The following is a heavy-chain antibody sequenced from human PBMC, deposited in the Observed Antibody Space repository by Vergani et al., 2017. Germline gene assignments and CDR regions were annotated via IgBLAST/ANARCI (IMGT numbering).Heavy chain of an antibody. V-gene: IGHV4-39*01. CDR3: ASQGPYSSSPAFDY. Sequence: QLQLQESGPGLVKPSETLSLTCTVSGGSISSSSYYWGWIRQPPGKGLEWIGSIYYSGSTYYNPSFKSRFTISVDTSKNQFSLKLSSVTAAATAVYYCASQGPYSSSPAFDYWGQGTLVTVSS. CDR2: IYYSGST. CDR1: GGSISSSSYY. D-gene: IGHD6-6*01. J-gene: IGHJ4*02.